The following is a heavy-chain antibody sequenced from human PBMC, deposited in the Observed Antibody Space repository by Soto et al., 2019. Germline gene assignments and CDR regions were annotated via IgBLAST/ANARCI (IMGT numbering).Heavy chain of an antibody. D-gene: IGHD5-12*01. CDR3: ARDCCSGDSGYYHYYYQVMD. CDR2: IYYSGST. J-gene: IGHJ6*01. Sequence: GKGLEWIGYIYYSGSTNYNPSLKSRVTISVDTSKNQFSLKLSSVTAADTAVYYCARDCCSGDSGYYHYYYQVMD. V-gene: IGHV4-59*01.